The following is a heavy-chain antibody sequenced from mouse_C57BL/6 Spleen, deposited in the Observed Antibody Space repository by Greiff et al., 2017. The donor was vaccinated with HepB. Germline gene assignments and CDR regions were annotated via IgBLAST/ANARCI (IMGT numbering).Heavy chain of an antibody. D-gene: IGHD1-1*01. CDR2: INPSNGGT. Sequence: VQLQQPGTELVKPGASVKLSCKASGYTFTSYWMHWVKQRPGQGLEWIGTINPSNGGTDYNEKFKSKATMTVDKSYSTAYMQLSSLTSEDAAVYYGARSGGLIYDWTRWYFDVWGTGTTVTVSS. CDR3: ARSGGLIYDWTRWYFDV. V-gene: IGHV1-53*01. CDR1: GYTFTSYW. J-gene: IGHJ1*03.